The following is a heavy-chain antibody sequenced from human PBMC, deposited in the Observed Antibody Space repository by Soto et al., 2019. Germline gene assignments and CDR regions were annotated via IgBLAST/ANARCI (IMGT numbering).Heavy chain of an antibody. D-gene: IGHD4-4*01. V-gene: IGHV4-59*08. Sequence: PSETLSLTCTVSGGSISSYYWSWIRQPPGKGLEWIGYIYYSGSTNYNPSLKSRVTISVDTSKNQFSLKLSSVTAADTAVYYCARQRDDYSNYYWFDPWGQGTLVTVS. J-gene: IGHJ5*02. CDR1: GGSISSYY. CDR3: ARQRDDYSNYYWFDP. CDR2: IYYSGST.